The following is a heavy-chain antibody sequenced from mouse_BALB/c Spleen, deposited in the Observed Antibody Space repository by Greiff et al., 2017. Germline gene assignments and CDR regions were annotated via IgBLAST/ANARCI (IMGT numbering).Heavy chain of an antibody. CDR2: ISYSGST. J-gene: IGHJ4*01. Sequence: VQLQQSGPGLVKPSQSLSLTCTVTGYSITSDYAWNWIRQFPGNKLEWMGYISYSGSTSYNPSLKSRISITRDTSKNQFFLQLNSVTTEDTATYYCARSAYYAMDYWGQGTSVTVSS. CDR3: ARSAYYAMDY. CDR1: GYSITSDYA. V-gene: IGHV3-2*02.